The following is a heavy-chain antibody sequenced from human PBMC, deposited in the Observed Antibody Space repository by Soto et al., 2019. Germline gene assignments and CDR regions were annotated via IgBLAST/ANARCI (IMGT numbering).Heavy chain of an antibody. CDR1: GFTFTSSA. D-gene: IGHD2-8*01. J-gene: IGHJ4*02. V-gene: IGHV1-58*01. CDR3: AALGVKFDH. CDR2: IGVGSGNR. Sequence: GTSVKVSCKASGFTFTSSAVQWVRQARGQCLEWIGWIGVGSGNRHYAQKFQERVTITRDMSTNTAYMELSSLRSEDTAVYYCAALGVKFDHWGQGPLVTVSS.